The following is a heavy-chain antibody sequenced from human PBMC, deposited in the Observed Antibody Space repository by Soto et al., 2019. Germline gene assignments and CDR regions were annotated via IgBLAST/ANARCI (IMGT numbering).Heavy chain of an antibody. Sequence: QTLSLTCAISGDSVSSNSAAWNWIRQSPSRGLEWLGRTYYRSKWYNDYAVSVKSRITINPDTSKNQFSPQLNSLTPEDTAVYYCAREVSQQLVPYYYYYGMDVWGQGTTVTVSS. CDR2: TYYRSKWYN. V-gene: IGHV6-1*01. J-gene: IGHJ6*02. CDR1: GDSVSSNSAA. D-gene: IGHD6-13*01. CDR3: AREVSQQLVPYYYYYGMDV.